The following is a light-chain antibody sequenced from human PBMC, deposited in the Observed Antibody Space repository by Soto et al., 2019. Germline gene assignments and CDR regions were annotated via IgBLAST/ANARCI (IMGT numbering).Light chain of an antibody. CDR2: AAS. CDR3: QQSYSTPRA. J-gene: IGKJ1*01. V-gene: IGKV1-39*01. Sequence: DIQMTQCPASLSASVGDGVTITCRASQTISNYLNWYQQKLGTAPKLLIYAASSLQSGVPSRFSGSGSGTDFTLTISSLQPEDFATYYCQQSYSTPRAVGQGTKVDIK. CDR1: QTISNY.